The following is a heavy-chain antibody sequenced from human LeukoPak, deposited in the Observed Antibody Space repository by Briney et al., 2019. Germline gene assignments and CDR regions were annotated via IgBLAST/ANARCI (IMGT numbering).Heavy chain of an antibody. CDR2: IYYSGST. Sequence: SETLSLTCTVSGGSISSGGYYWSWIRQHPGKGLEWIGCIYYSGSTYYNPSLKSRVTISVDTSKNQFSLKLSSVTAADTAVYYCARDGSIAAAGSVVDGGFDYWGQGTLVTVSS. D-gene: IGHD6-13*01. J-gene: IGHJ4*02. V-gene: IGHV4-31*03. CDR3: ARDGSIAAAGSVVDGGFDY. CDR1: GGSISSGGYY.